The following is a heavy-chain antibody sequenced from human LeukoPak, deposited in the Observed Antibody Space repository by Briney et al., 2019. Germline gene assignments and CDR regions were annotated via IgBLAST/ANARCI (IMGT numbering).Heavy chain of an antibody. CDR3: VKTIAVAGNFDY. V-gene: IGHV3-64D*09. CDR2: ISPNGGST. Sequence: GGSLRLSCSASGFTFSSYTMHWVRQGPGKGLEYVSAISPNGGSTYYGDSVKGRFTISRDNSKKTLYLQMSSLRAEDTAVYYCVKTIAVAGNFDYWGQGTLVTVS. CDR1: GFTFSSYT. J-gene: IGHJ4*02. D-gene: IGHD6-13*01.